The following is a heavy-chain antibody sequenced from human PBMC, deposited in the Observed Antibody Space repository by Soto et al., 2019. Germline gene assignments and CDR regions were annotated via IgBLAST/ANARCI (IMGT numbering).Heavy chain of an antibody. CDR2: INPRSGDT. CDR3: GRDGVGATPLGWFDP. J-gene: IGHJ5*02. Sequence: QVQLVQSGAEVKKPGASVKVSCKASGYTFIGYYIHWVRQAPGQGLEWMGRINPRSGDTTYAQKFQGRLTRTRDTSISTSYMELSSLRSDDTAVYYCGRDGVGATPLGWFDPWGQVSLVTVSS. CDR1: GYTFIGYY. D-gene: IGHD1-26*01. V-gene: IGHV1-2*06.